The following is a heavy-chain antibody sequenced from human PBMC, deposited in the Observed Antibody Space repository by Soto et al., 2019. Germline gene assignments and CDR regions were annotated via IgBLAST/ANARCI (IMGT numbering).Heavy chain of an antibody. D-gene: IGHD3-10*01. CDR1: GGSVTSGSYY. V-gene: IGHV4-61*01. J-gene: IGHJ6*02. Sequence: LSLTCIVSGGSVTSGSYYWSWIRQPPGKGLEWIGYIYYSGSTNYNPSLKSRVTMSLDASKNQFSLKMRSVTAADTAMYFCARDQWFGEIGHGMDVWGQGTTVTVSS. CDR2: IYYSGST. CDR3: ARDQWFGEIGHGMDV.